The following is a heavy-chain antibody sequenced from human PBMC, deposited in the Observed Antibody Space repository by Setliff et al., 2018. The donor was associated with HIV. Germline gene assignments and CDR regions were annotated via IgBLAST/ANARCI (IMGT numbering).Heavy chain of an antibody. CDR3: ARVGFSSRHTGDFFDS. V-gene: IGHV1-69*13. CDR2: SIPMYGTS. Sequence: SVKVSCKASGGTFSSYAISWVRQAPGQGLEWMGGSIPMYGTSHYAQKFQGRVTITADESTTTAYMELNSLTSEDTALYYCARVGFSSRHTGDFFDSWGQGTLVTVSS. D-gene: IGHD5-18*01. CDR1: GGTFSSYA. J-gene: IGHJ4*02.